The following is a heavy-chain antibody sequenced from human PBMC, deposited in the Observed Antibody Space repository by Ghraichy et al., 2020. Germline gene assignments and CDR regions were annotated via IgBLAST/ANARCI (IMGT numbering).Heavy chain of an antibody. CDR1: GGSISSYY. CDR3: ARSQDYVYPSNWFDP. CDR2: IYYSGST. V-gene: IGHV4-59*08. Sequence: SETLSLTCTVSGGSISSYYWSWIRQPPGKGLEWIGYIYYSGSTNYNPSLKSRVTISVDTSKNQFSLKLSSVTAADTAVYYCARSQDYVYPSNWFDPWGQGTLVTVSS. D-gene: IGHD4-17*01. J-gene: IGHJ5*02.